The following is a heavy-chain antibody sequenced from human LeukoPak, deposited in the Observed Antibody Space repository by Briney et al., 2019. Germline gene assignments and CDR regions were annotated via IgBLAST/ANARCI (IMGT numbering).Heavy chain of an antibody. CDR1: GFTFSTYS. J-gene: IGHJ4*02. CDR2: IYSGGST. CDR3: ARSLAGSWTYFDY. V-gene: IGHV3-66*01. D-gene: IGHD6-13*01. Sequence: PGGSLRLSCAASGFTFSTYSMNWVRQAPGKGLEWVSVIYSGGSTYYADSVKGRFTISRDNSKNTLYLQMNSLRAEDTAVFYCARSLAGSWTYFDYWGQGTLVTVSS.